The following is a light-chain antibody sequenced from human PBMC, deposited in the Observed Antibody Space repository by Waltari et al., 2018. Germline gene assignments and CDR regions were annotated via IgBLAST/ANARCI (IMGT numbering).Light chain of an antibody. J-gene: IGKJ4*01. Sequence: SCRASQTVDTYLAWYQQEPGQAPRLLIYDTSNRATGIPDRFSGSGSETDFTLTISSLEPEDFAVYYCQQRRRWPLTFGGGSKVEI. CDR3: QQRRRWPLT. CDR2: DTS. V-gene: IGKV3-11*01. CDR1: QTVDTY.